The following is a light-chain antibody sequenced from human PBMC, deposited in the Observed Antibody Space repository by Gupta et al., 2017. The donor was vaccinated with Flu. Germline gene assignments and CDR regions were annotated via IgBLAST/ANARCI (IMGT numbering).Light chain of an antibody. CDR2: GAS. V-gene: IGKV3-20*01. CDR1: QSVSSSY. CDR3: QQYGSSSGLT. Sequence: TLSLSPGERAPLSCRASQSVSSSYLAWYQQSPGQAPRLLIYGASNRTTGITDRFSGGGSGTDFTLTISRREPEDFAVYYCQQYGSSSGLTFGGGTRVEIK. J-gene: IGKJ4*01.